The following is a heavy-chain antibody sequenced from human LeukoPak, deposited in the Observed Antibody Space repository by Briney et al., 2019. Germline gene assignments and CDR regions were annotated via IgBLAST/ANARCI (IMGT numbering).Heavy chain of an antibody. CDR2: IYTSGST. CDR3: ARDRSLVVGRYFDY. D-gene: IGHD3-22*01. CDR1: GGSISSYY. J-gene: IGHJ4*02. Sequence: SETLSLTCTVSGGSISSYYWSWIRQPAGKGLEWIGRIYTSGSTNYNPSLKSRVTMSVDTSKNQFSLKLSSVTAADTAVYYCARDRSLVVGRYFDYWGQGTLVTVSS. V-gene: IGHV4-4*07.